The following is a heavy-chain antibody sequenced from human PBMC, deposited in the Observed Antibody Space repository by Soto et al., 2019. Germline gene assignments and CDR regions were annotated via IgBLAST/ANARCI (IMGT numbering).Heavy chain of an antibody. CDR1: GGSISSGGYS. J-gene: IGHJ4*02. Sequence: SETLSLTCAVSGGSISSGGYSWSWIRQPPGKGLEWIGYIYHSGSTYYNPSLKSRVTISVDRSKNQFSLKLSSVTAADTAVYYCASHNPNYYDSSGYYYPGEVDYWGQGTLVTVSS. CDR2: IYHSGST. CDR3: ASHNPNYYDSSGYYYPGEVDY. V-gene: IGHV4-30-2*01. D-gene: IGHD3-22*01.